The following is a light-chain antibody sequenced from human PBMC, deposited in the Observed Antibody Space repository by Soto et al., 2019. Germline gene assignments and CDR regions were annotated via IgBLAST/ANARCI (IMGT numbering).Light chain of an antibody. CDR1: QSVSSSY. CDR2: GAS. V-gene: IGKV3-20*01. J-gene: IGKJ1*01. Sequence: EIVLTQSPGTLSLSPGERATLSCRASQSVSSSYLAWYQQKPGQAPRLLIYGASSRATGIPDRFSGSGSGTDFTLTSSRLEPEDFAVYYCQQYCSSPPTFGQGTKGEIK. CDR3: QQYCSSPPT.